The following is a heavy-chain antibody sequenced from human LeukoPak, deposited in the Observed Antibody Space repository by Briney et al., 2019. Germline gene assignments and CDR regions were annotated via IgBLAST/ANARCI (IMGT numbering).Heavy chain of an antibody. CDR2: IRFDGSYK. CDR3: AKDSVGASDF. CDR1: GFTFSNYG. D-gene: IGHD1-26*01. Sequence: GGSLRLSCAASGFTFSNYGMHWVRQAPGKGLEWVAYIRFDGSYKYYADSVKGRFTISRDNSKNTLYLQMNSLRAEDTAVYYCAKDSVGASDFWGQGTLLTVSS. J-gene: IGHJ4*02. V-gene: IGHV3-30*02.